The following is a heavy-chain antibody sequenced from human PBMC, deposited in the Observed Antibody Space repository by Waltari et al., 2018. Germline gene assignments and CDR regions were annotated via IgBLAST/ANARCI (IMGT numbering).Heavy chain of an antibody. CDR2: TNTDGSGT. J-gene: IGHJ4*02. CDR3: VREKDLNGGCVYDS. V-gene: IGHV3-74*01. Sequence: EVQLVESGGGLVQPGGSLRPSCAASGFPFSNYWLDWVRQVPGQGRVGVARTNTDGSGTSDADSLEGRLTISRDNAKNTLHLQMTSLTAEDTAVYYCVREKDLNGGCVYDSWGRGTLVTVSS. D-gene: IGHD2-8*01. CDR1: GFPFSNYW.